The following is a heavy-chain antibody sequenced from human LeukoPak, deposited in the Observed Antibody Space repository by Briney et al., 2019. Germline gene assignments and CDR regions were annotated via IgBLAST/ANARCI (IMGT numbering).Heavy chain of an antibody. V-gene: IGHV4-61*01. CDR2: IYYSGST. D-gene: IGHD5-18*01. CDR1: GGSVSSGSYY. Sequence: PSETLSPTCTVSGGSVSSGSYYWSWIRQPPGKGLEWIGYIYYSGSTNYNPSLKSRVTISVDTSKNQFSLKLSSVTAADTAVYYCARGIPSRIWGQGTLVTVSS. CDR3: ARGIPSRI. J-gene: IGHJ4*02.